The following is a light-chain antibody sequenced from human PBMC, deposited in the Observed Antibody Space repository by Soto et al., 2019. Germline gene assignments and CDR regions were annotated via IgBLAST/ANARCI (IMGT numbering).Light chain of an antibody. J-gene: IGKJ1*01. Sequence: DIQLTQSPSFLSASLGDRVTITCRASQGISSYLAWYQQKPGKAPKLLIYAASSLQSGVPSRFSGSGSGTEFTLTISSLQPEDFATYYCLQHNSYPLTFGQGTKVDIK. CDR1: QGISSY. CDR2: AAS. V-gene: IGKV1-9*01. CDR3: LQHNSYPLT.